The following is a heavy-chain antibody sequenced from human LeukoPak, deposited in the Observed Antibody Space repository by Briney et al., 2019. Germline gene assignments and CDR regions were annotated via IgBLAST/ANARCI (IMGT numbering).Heavy chain of an antibody. Sequence: ASVKVSCKASGYTFTSYDINWVRQATGQGLEWMGWMNPNSGNTGYAQKFQGRVTMTRNTSISTAYMELSSLRSEDTAVYYCARGVRIAARRSGDPTPYYFDYWGQGTLVTASS. D-gene: IGHD6-6*01. J-gene: IGHJ4*02. V-gene: IGHV1-8*01. CDR2: MNPNSGNT. CDR3: ARGVRIAARRSGDPTPYYFDY. CDR1: GYTFTSYD.